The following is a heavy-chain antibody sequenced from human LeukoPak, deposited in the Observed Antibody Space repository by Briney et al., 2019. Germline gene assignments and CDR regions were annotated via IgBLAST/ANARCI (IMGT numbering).Heavy chain of an antibody. CDR3: ARQSAAAQYTNWFDP. CDR1: GYSFASFW. Sequence: GESLKISCKGSGYSFASFWIGWVRQMPGKVLEWMGVIYPADSDTRYSPSFQGQVTISADKSTSTAYLQWSTLKASDTAIYYCARQSAAAQYTNWFDPWGQGTLVTVSS. D-gene: IGHD2-2*01. J-gene: IGHJ5*02. CDR2: IYPADSDT. V-gene: IGHV5-51*01.